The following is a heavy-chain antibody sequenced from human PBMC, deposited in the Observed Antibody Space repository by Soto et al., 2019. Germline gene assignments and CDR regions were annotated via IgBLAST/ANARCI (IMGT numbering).Heavy chain of an antibody. J-gene: IGHJ4*02. D-gene: IGHD3-16*01. V-gene: IGHV3-7*01. Sequence: EVQLVDSGGGLVQPGGSLRLSCAASGFTFSNLWMTWVRQAPGKGLQWVANINQDGSEKHYVDSVEGRFTISRDNARNSLYLQMNSLIVEDTAIYYCTKGGHVDNWGQGTLVTVAS. CDR3: TKGGHVDN. CDR1: GFTFSNLW. CDR2: INQDGSEK.